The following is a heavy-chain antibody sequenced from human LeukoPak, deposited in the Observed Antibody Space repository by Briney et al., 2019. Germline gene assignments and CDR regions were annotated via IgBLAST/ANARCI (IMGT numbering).Heavy chain of an antibody. CDR2: INHSGST. CDR1: GGSFSGYY. J-gene: IGHJ4*02. V-gene: IGHV4-34*01. CDR3: ARVSIAARPGDY. Sequence: SETLSLTCAVYGGSFSGYYWSWIRQPPGKGLEWIGEINHSGSTNYNPSLKSRVTISVDTSKNQFSLKPSSVTAADTAVYYCARVSIAARPGDYWGQGTLVTVSS. D-gene: IGHD6-6*01.